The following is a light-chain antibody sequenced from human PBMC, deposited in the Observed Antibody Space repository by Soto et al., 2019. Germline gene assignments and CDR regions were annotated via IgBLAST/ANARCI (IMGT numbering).Light chain of an antibody. CDR1: QGISHY. V-gene: IGKV1-27*01. CDR2: AAS. CDR3: HKYNSAPRT. Sequence: DIQMTQSPSSLSASVRDRVAIACRASQGISHYLAWFQQKPGNVPKLLIYAASTLHSGVPSRFSGSASGTDFTLTISGLQPEDVATYYCHKYNSAPRTFGQGTKVEIK. J-gene: IGKJ1*01.